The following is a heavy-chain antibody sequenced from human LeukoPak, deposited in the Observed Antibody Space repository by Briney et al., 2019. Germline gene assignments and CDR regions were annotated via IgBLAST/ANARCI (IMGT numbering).Heavy chain of an antibody. D-gene: IGHD3-9*01. Sequence: SETLSLTCTVSGGSISSYYWSWIRQPAGKGLEWIGRIYTSGSTNYNPSLKSRVTMSVDTSKNQFSLKLSSVTAADTAVYYCARGWDYDILTGSPPFDPWGQGTPVTVSS. CDR1: GGSISSYY. J-gene: IGHJ5*02. CDR2: IYTSGST. CDR3: ARGWDYDILTGSPPFDP. V-gene: IGHV4-4*07.